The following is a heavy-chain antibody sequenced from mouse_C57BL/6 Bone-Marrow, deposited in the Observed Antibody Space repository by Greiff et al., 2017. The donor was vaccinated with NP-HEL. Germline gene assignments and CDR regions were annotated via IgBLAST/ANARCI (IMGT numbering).Heavy chain of an antibody. CDR2: IRSKSNNYAT. J-gene: IGHJ2*01. D-gene: IGHD1-1*02. CDR3: VRQYGGVYFDY. V-gene: IGHV10-1*01. Sequence: EVQLVESGGGLVQPKGSLKLSCAASGFSFNTYAMNWVRQAPGKGLEWVARIRSKSNNYATYYADSVKDRFTISRDDSESMLYLQMNNLKTEDTAMYYCVRQYGGVYFDYWGQGTTLTVSS. CDR1: GFSFNTYA.